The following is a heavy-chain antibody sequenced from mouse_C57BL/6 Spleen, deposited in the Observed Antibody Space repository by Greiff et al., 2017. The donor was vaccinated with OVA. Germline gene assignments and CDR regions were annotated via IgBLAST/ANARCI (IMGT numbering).Heavy chain of an antibody. CDR3: ARWTTVVEWYFDV. CDR1: GYSFTDYN. Sequence: VQLQQSGPELVKPGASVKISCKASGYSFTDYNMNWVKQSNGKSLEWIGVINPNYGTTSYNQKFKGKATLTVDQSSSTAYMQLNSLTSEVTSVDYCARWTTVVEWYFDVWGTGTTVTVSS. CDR2: INPNYGTT. D-gene: IGHD1-1*01. J-gene: IGHJ1*03. V-gene: IGHV1-39*01.